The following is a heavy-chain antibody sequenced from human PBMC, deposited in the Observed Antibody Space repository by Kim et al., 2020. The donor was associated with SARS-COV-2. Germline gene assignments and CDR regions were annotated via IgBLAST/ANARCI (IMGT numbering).Heavy chain of an antibody. V-gene: IGHV3-74*01. CDR2: INSDGSST. CDR3: ARDASGWWEFDY. D-gene: IGHD6-19*01. CDR1: GFTFSSYW. Sequence: GGSLRLSCAASGFTFSSYWMHWVRQAPGKGLVWVSRINSDGSSTSYADSVKGRFTISRDNAKNTLYLQMNSLRADDTAVYYCARDASGWWEFDYWGQGTLVTVSS. J-gene: IGHJ4*02.